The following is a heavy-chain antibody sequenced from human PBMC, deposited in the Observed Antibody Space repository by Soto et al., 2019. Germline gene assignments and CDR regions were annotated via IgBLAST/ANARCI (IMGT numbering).Heavy chain of an antibody. CDR3: ARRWYSGLYWACDI. Sequence: GESLKISCKGSGYKFNSYWIAWVRQMPGKGLEWMGIIYPGDSDTRYSPSFQGQVTISADKSISSASLQWSSLKASDTAIYYCARRWYSGLYWACDIWGQGTMDT. CDR1: GYKFNSYW. J-gene: IGHJ3*02. D-gene: IGHD1-26*01. V-gene: IGHV5-51*01. CDR2: IYPGDSDT.